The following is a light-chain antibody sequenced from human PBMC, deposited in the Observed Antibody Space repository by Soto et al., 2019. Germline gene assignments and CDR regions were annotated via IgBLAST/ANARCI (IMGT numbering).Light chain of an antibody. CDR1: QSVSSD. CDR2: DAS. V-gene: IGKV3-15*01. J-gene: IGKJ1*01. CDR3: QQYNNWPPWT. Sequence: EIVMTQSPATLSVSPGERASLSCRASQSVSSDLAWYQQKPGQAPRLLIYDASTRATGIPARFSGRGSGTEFTLTISSLQSEDFAVYYCQQYNNWPPWTFGQGNKVEI.